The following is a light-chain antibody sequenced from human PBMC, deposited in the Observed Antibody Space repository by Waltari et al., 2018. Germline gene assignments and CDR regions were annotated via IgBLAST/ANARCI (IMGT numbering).Light chain of an antibody. Sequence: DIQMTQSPSTRSASVGDRATITCRASQKINSWLAWHQQKPGKAPKLLIYKASSLESGVPSRFSGSGSGTEFTLTISSLQPDDFATYYCLQYNGEPRTFGQGTKVEVK. CDR2: KAS. V-gene: IGKV1-5*03. CDR1: QKINSW. CDR3: LQYNGEPRT. J-gene: IGKJ1*01.